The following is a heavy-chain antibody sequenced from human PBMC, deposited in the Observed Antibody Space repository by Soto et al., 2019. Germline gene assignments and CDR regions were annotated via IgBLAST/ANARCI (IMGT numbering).Heavy chain of an antibody. V-gene: IGHV3-48*01. CDR3: ARDQRYGDRYNCYRVDV. J-gene: IGHJ6*04. D-gene: IGHD2-21*02. CDR2: ISGTSFSI. Sequence: EVQLVESGGGLIQPGGSLRLSCAASGIRFSSHSMNWVRQAPGKGLEWVSYISGTSFSIYYADSVTGRFTISRDNAKNPLYLQMNSLRAQDTAVYYCARDQRYGDRYNCYRVDVWGKGTTVTVSS. CDR1: GIRFSSHS.